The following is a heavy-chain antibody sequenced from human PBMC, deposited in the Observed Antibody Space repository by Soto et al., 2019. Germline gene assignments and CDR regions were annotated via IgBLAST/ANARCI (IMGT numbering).Heavy chain of an antibody. CDR1: GDSVSSNSAA. Sequence: HTLSLTCAISGDSVSSNSAAWNWIRQSPSRGLEWLGRTYYRSKWYNDYAVSVKSRITINPDTSKNQFSLQLNSVTPEDTAVYYCARDGRSDPYSRSWGYYYYGMDVWGQGTTLTVYS. CDR3: ARDGRSDPYSRSWGYYYYGMDV. D-gene: IGHD6-13*01. V-gene: IGHV6-1*01. J-gene: IGHJ6*02. CDR2: TYYRSKWYN.